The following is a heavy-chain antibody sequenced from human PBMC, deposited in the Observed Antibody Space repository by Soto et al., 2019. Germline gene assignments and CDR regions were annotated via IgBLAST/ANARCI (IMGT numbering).Heavy chain of an antibody. J-gene: IGHJ6*02. CDR2: ISWNSGSI. CDR1: GFTFDDYA. Sequence: EVQLVESGGGLVQPGRSLRLSCAASGFTFDDYAMHWVRQAPGKGLEWVSGISWNSGSIGYADSVKGRFTISRDNXXNSLYLQMNSLRAEDTALYYCAKDLGDHYYYGMDVWGQGTTVTVSS. V-gene: IGHV3-9*01. CDR3: AKDLGDHYYYGMDV. D-gene: IGHD2-21*02.